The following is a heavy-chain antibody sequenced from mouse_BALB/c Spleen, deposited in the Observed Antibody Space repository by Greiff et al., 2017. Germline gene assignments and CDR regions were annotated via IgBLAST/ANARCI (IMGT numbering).Heavy chain of an antibody. D-gene: IGHD1-2*01. J-gene: IGHJ4*01. CDR1: GYSFTGYF. CDR2: INPYNGDT. V-gene: IGHV1-37*01. CDR3: GRSYYGYGEAMDY. Sequence: VQLKESGPELVKPGASVKISCKASGYSFTGYFMNWVKQSHGKSLEWIGRINPYNGDTFYNQKFKGKATLTVDKSSSTAHMELLSLTSEDSAVYYCGRSYYGYGEAMDYWGQGTSVTVSS.